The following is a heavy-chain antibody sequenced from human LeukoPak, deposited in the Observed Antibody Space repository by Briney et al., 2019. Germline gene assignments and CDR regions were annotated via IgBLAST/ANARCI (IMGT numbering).Heavy chain of an antibody. Sequence: PGGSLRLSCTASGFTFINYSVNWVRQAPGKGLEWVSSISSSSSYIYYADSVKGRFTTSRDNAKNFLYLQMNSLRAEDTAVYYCARTYYDILTGYNPYFDYWGQGILVTVSS. CDR1: GFTFINYS. CDR3: ARTYYDILTGYNPYFDY. J-gene: IGHJ4*02. V-gene: IGHV3-21*01. D-gene: IGHD3-9*01. CDR2: ISSSSSYI.